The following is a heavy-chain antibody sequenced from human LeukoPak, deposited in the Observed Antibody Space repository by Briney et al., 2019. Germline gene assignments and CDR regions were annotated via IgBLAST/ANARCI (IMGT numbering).Heavy chain of an antibody. D-gene: IGHD3-22*01. V-gene: IGHV4-34*01. CDR2: INHSGST. CDR1: GGSFSGYY. J-gene: IGHJ4*02. Sequence: SETLSLTCAVYGGSFSGYYWSWIRQPPGKGLEWIGEINHSGSTNYNPPLKSRVTISVDTSKNQFSLKLSSVTAADTAVYYCARWYDSSGHFDYWGQGTLVTVSS. CDR3: ARWYDSSGHFDY.